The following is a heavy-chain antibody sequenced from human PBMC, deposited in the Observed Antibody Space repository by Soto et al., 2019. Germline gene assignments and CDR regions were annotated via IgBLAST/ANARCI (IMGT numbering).Heavy chain of an antibody. CDR1: GYTFTSYA. CDR2: IIPIFGTA. CDR3: ARASLSSGSPFDY. Sequence: SVKVSCKASGYTFTSYAISWVRQAPGQGLEWMGGIIPIFGTANYAQKFQGRVTITADESTSTAYMELSSLRSEDTAVYYCARASLSSGSPFDYWGQGTLVTVSS. D-gene: IGHD3-22*01. J-gene: IGHJ4*02. V-gene: IGHV1-69*13.